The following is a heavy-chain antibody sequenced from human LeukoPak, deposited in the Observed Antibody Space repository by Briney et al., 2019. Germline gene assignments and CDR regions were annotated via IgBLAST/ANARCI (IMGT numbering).Heavy chain of an antibody. CDR1: GGTFSSYT. D-gene: IGHD3-3*01. Sequence: SSVKVSRKASGGTFSSYTISWVRQAPGQGLKWMGRIIPILGIANYAQKFQGRVTITADKSTSTAYMELSSLRSEDTAVYYCARYDRTASFDPWGQGTLVTVSS. J-gene: IGHJ5*02. CDR2: IIPILGIA. CDR3: ARYDRTASFDP. V-gene: IGHV1-69*02.